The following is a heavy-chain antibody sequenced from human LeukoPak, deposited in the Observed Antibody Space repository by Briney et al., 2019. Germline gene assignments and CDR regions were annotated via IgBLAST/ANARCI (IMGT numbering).Heavy chain of an antibody. J-gene: IGHJ3*02. V-gene: IGHV3-9*03. D-gene: IGHD6-25*01. CDR2: ITWNSAGI. CDR1: GFTFDDYA. CDR3: AKDRLSGFDAFDI. Sequence: GRSLRLSCAASGFTFDDYAMHWVWQAPGKCLEWVSGITWNSAGIDYADSVKGRFTISRDNAKNSLYLQMNSLRAEDMALYYCAKDRLSGFDAFDIWGQGTMLTVSS.